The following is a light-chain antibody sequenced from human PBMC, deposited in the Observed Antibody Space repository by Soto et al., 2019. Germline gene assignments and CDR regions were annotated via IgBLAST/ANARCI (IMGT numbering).Light chain of an antibody. CDR2: GAS. V-gene: IGKV3-20*01. J-gene: IGKJ2*01. Sequence: EIVLTQSPGTLSLSPGERATLSCRASQSVNNIAWYQQKPGQAPRLLIYGASSRATGIPDRFSGSGSGTDFTLTISRLEPEDSAVYCCQQFGTSRYTFGQGTKLEIK. CDR1: QSVNN. CDR3: QQFGTSRYT.